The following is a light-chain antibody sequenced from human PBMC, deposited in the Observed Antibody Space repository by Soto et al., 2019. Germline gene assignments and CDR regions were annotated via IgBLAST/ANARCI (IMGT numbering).Light chain of an antibody. V-gene: IGKV3-15*01. Sequence: EIVMTQSPATLSVSPGERATLSCRASQSVSSNFAWYQQKPGQAPRLLIYGASTRATGIPARFSGSGSGTEFTLSISSLQSEDFAVYYCQQYNNWHTSTFGQGTK. J-gene: IGKJ1*01. CDR1: QSVSSN. CDR2: GAS. CDR3: QQYNNWHTST.